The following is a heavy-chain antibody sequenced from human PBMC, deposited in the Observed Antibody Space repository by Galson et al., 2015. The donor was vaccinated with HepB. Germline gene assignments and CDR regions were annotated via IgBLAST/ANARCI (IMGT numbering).Heavy chain of an antibody. CDR3: AKGVKLYYDIFTGYYRTNYYYYGMDV. Sequence: SLRLSCAASGFTFSSYAMSWVRQAPGKGLEWVSAISGSGGSTYYADSVKGRFTISRDDSKNTLYLQMNSLRAEDTAVYYCAKGVKLYYDIFTGYYRTNYYYYGMDVWGQGTTVTVSS. CDR2: ISGSGGST. J-gene: IGHJ6*02. CDR1: GFTFSSYA. D-gene: IGHD3-9*01. V-gene: IGHV3-23*01.